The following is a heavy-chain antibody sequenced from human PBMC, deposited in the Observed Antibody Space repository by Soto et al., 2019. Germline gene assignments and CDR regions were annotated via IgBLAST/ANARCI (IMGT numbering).Heavy chain of an antibody. CDR1: GFTVSSNY. D-gene: IGHD1-1*01. Sequence: VQLVESGGGLIQPGGSLRLSCAASGFTVSSNYMSWVRQAPGKGLEWIGEINHSGSINYNPSLKSRVTISVDTSKNQFSLKLTSVTAADTAVYYCARGDNRRKLIPSTGGAYGMDVWGQGTTVTVSS. CDR2: INHSGSI. CDR3: ARGDNRRKLIPSTGGAYGMDV. V-gene: IGHV4-34*01. J-gene: IGHJ6*02.